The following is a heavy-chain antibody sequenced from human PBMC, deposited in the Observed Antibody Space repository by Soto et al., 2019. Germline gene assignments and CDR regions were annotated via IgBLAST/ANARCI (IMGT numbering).Heavy chain of an antibody. CDR2: IYYSGST. D-gene: IGHD6-13*01. CDR1: GGSISSGGYY. V-gene: IGHV4-31*03. CDR3: ARVVAAAGTVEY. Sequence: PSETLSLTCTVSGGSISSGGYYWSWIRQHPGKGLEWIGYIYYSGSTYYNPSLKSRVTISVDTSKNQFSLKLSSVTAADTAVYYCARVVAAAGTVEYWGQGTLVTV. J-gene: IGHJ4*02.